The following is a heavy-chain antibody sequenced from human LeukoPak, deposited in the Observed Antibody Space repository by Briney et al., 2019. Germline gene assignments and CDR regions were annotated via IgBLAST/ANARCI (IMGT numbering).Heavy chain of an antibody. CDR2: IWSDGSSK. Sequence: GGSLRLSCAASGFTFSSYGMHWVRQAPGKGLEWVAVIWSDGSSKHYADSVKGRFTISRDNSKNTLYLQMNSLRAEDTAPYYCARGQPPSYYDMDVWGQGTTVTVSS. V-gene: IGHV3-33*01. CDR3: ARGQPPSYYDMDV. CDR1: GFTFSSYG. J-gene: IGHJ6*02. D-gene: IGHD6-13*01.